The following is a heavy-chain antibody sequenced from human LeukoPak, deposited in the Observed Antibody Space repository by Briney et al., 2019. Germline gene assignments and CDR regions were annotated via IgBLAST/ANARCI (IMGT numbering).Heavy chain of an antibody. V-gene: IGHV1-69*01. CDR2: IIPDVGTA. CDR3: ARGHCTSARCRWRDVFDI. J-gene: IGHJ3*02. D-gene: IGHD2-8*01. CDR1: GGNFSNYG. Sequence: SVKVSCRASGGNFSNYGFSWVRQAPGQGLEWMGGIIPDVGTASYAQKFQGRDTISADESTNTVYMELSTLRSEDTAVYYCARGHCTSARCRWRDVFDIWGQGTMVTVSS.